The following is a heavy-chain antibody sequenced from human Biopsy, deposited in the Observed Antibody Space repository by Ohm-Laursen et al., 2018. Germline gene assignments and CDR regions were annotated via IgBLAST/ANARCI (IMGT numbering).Heavy chain of an antibody. CDR2: INEVSSHI. CDR1: GFTFSSFS. CDR3: ARDSSRRAREGGMDV. J-gene: IGHJ6*02. Sequence: SLRPSCAATGFTFSSFSMNWVRQAPGKGLEWISYINEVSSHIYDADSVKGRITVARDNAKNSLYLQLNSLRAEDTAVYYCARDSSRRAREGGMDVWGQGTTVTVSS. V-gene: IGHV3-21*01. D-gene: IGHD6-6*01.